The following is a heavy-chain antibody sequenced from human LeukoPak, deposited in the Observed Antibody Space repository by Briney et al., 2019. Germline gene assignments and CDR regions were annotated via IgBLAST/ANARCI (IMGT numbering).Heavy chain of an antibody. V-gene: IGHV1-8*01. CDR2: MKPKSGYT. D-gene: IGHD2-8*01. CDR1: GYTFITHD. CDR3: TRVPREAMAL. Sequence: GASVKVSCKASGYTFITHDINWVRQATGQGLGWMGYMKPKSGYTRYAQKFQGRVTMTSDTSASTAYMELSGLGSEDSAVYYCTRVPREAMALWGQGTTVTVSS. J-gene: IGHJ3*01.